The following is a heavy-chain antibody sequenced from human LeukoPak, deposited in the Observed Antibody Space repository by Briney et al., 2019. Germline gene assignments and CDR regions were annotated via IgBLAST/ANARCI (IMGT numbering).Heavy chain of an antibody. CDR2: ITDSGAGT. V-gene: IGHV3-23*01. J-gene: IGHJ4*01. CDR3: AKDLSTGQYYFDY. Sequence: GGSLRLSCAASGFTFSSYAMSWVRQAPGKGLEWVSTITDSGAGTYYADSVKGRFTISRDNSKNTLYLQINSLRAEDTAVYSCAKDLSTGQYYFDYWGQEPWSPSPQ. D-gene: IGHD2/OR15-2a*01. CDR1: GFTFSSYA.